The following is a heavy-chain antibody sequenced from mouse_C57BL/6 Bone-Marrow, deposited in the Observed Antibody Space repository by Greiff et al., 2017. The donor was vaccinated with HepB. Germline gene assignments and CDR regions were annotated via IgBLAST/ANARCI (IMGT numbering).Heavy chain of an antibody. D-gene: IGHD1-1*01. CDR3: VREVITTVVAPYYIDY. V-gene: IGHV1-52*01. CDR1: GYTFTSYW. Sequence: VQLQQPGAELVRPGSSVKLSCKASGYTFTSYWMHWVKQRPIQGLEWIGNIDPSDSETHYNQKFKDKATLTVDKSSSTAYMQLSSLTSEDSPVYYCVREVITTVVAPYYIDYWGQGTTLTVSS. CDR2: IDPSDSET. J-gene: IGHJ2*01.